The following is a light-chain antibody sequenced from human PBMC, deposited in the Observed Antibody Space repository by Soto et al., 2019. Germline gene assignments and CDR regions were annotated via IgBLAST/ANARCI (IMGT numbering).Light chain of an antibody. Sequence: IVMTQSPLSLPVTPGEPASISCRSSQSLLHSNGYKYLDWYLQKPGQSPQLLIYLGSNRASGVPDMLSGSGPVIKFTMKISRVEAEYVGNYYSMQVLHTPWTFGQGTKVEIK. V-gene: IGKV2-28*01. J-gene: IGKJ1*01. CDR1: QSLLHSNGYKY. CDR3: MQVLHTPWT. CDR2: LGS.